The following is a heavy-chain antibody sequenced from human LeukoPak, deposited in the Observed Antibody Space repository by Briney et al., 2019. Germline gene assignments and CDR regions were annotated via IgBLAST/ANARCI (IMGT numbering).Heavy chain of an antibody. J-gene: IGHJ4*02. Sequence: GGSLILSCAASGFTFSSYAMSWVRQAPGKGLEWVSAISGSGGSTYYADSLNGRFTISRDNSKNTLYLQMNSLRAEETAVYYCAKRDIDSSGYPWGQGTLVTVSS. CDR3: AKRDIDSSGYP. D-gene: IGHD3-22*01. V-gene: IGHV3-23*01. CDR2: ISGSGGST. CDR1: GFTFSSYA.